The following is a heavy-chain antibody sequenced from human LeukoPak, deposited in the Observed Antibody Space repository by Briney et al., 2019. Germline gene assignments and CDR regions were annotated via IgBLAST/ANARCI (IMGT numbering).Heavy chain of an antibody. D-gene: IGHD2-15*01. J-gene: IGHJ4*02. Sequence: PGGSLRLSCAASGFTFSSYSMNWVRQAPGKGLEWVSSISSSSSYIYYADSVKGRFTISRDNAKSSMWLQMNSLRDEGTAVYYCARDQTPFYWGQGSLVTVSS. CDR3: ARDQTPFY. CDR2: ISSSSSYI. CDR1: GFTFSSYS. V-gene: IGHV3-21*01.